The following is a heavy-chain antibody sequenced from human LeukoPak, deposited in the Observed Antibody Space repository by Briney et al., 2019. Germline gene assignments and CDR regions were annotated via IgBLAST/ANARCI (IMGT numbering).Heavy chain of an antibody. J-gene: IGHJ4*02. V-gene: IGHV4-39*01. CDR2: IYYSGST. CDR3: ARPPPSSDSSGYQGDY. Sequence: PSETLSLTCTVSGGSISSSSYYWGWIRQPPGKGLEWIGSIYYSGSTYYNPSPKSRVTISVDTSKNQFSLKLSSVTAADTAVYYCARPPPSSDSSGYQGDYWGQGTLVTVSS. D-gene: IGHD3-22*01. CDR1: GGSISSSSYY.